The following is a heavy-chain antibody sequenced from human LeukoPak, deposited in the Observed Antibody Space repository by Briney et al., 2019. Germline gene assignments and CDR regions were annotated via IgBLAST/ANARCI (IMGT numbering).Heavy chain of an antibody. Sequence: PGGSLRLSCATSGFTFSSSWMSWVRQAPGKGLECMANIKEDGREKYYVDSVKGRFTISRDNAKNSLYLQMSSLRAEDTAVYYCARGGRPDYWGQGTLVTVSS. J-gene: IGHJ4*02. CDR1: GFTFSSSW. CDR2: IKEDGREK. V-gene: IGHV3-7*01. CDR3: ARGGRPDY. D-gene: IGHD3-10*01.